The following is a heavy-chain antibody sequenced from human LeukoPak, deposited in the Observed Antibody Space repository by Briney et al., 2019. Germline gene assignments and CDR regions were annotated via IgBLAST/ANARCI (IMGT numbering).Heavy chain of an antibody. D-gene: IGHD3-22*01. V-gene: IGHV4-59*01. CDR3: ARESDDSNGYNWFDP. CDR1: GVSISGYD. CDR2: IYYSGST. J-gene: IGHJ5*02. Sequence: PSGTLSLTCTVSGVSISGYDWSRIRQAPGKGLEWIWDIYYSGSTKYTPSLKGRVTISLDTSKNPFSLPLSSVTAADTAVYYCARESDDSNGYNWFDPWGQGTLVSVSS.